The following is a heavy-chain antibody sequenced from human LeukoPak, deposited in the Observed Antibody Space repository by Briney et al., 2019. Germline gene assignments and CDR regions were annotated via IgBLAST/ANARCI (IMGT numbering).Heavy chain of an antibody. J-gene: IGHJ4*02. V-gene: IGHV4-34*01. CDR2: INHSGST. D-gene: IGHD3-22*01. Sequence: SETLSITCAVYGGSFSGYYWSWIRQPPGNGLEWIGEINHSGSTNYNPSLKSRVTISVDTSKNQFSLKLSSVTAADTAVYYCARGQVPYYDSSGTYYFDYWGQGTLVTVSS. CDR1: GGSFSGYY. CDR3: ARGQVPYYDSSGTYYFDY.